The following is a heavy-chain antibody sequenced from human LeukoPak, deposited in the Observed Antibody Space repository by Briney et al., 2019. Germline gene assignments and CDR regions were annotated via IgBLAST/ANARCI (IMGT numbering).Heavy chain of an antibody. V-gene: IGHV4-39*01. Sequence: PSETLSLTCIVSGGSINSTTSYWSWIRQPPGKGLEWIGTLYYSGSTGYNPSLKSRVTTSLDTSKNQFSLRLTFVTAADTAVYYCARQTGSGLFILPGGQGTLVTVSS. CDR3: ARQTGSGLFILP. J-gene: IGHJ4*02. D-gene: IGHD3/OR15-3a*01. CDR2: LYYSGST. CDR1: GGSINSTTSY.